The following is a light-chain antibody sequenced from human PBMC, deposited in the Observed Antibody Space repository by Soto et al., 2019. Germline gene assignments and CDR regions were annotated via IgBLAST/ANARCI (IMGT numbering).Light chain of an antibody. CDR1: QGISNY. V-gene: IGKV1-27*01. CDR2: AAS. J-gene: IGKJ4*01. Sequence: DIQMTQSPSSLSASVGDRVTIPCRASQGISNYLAWHQQKPGKVPKLVIYAASTLQSGVPSRFSGSGSGTDFTLAISSLQTEDIATYYGQKYNSDPLTFGGGTRVDIK. CDR3: QKYNSDPLT.